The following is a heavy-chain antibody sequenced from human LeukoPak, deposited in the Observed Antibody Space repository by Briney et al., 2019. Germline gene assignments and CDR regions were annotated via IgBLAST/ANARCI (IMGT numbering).Heavy chain of an antibody. Sequence: ASVKVSCKASGGTFISYAISGVRQAPGQGREWMGGIIPIFGTANYAQKFQGRVTITADESTSKAYMELSSMRSEDTAVYYCASRGFGAAAWWFDPWGEGTLVTASS. CDR3: ASRGFGAAAWWFDP. CDR2: IIPIFGTA. D-gene: IGHD3-10*01. V-gene: IGHV1-69*13. J-gene: IGHJ5*02. CDR1: GGTFISYA.